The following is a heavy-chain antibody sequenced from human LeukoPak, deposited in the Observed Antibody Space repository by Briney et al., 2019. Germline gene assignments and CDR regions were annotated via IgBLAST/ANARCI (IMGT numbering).Heavy chain of an antibody. CDR3: ARAPYSTSWYSDY. Sequence: GGSLRLSCAASGFTFSDYYMSWIRQTPGKGLEWVSYISSTSTFTNYADSVKGRLTISRDNAKNSLYLQMNSLRGEDTAVYYCARAPYSTSWYSDYWGQGTLVTVSS. J-gene: IGHJ4*02. D-gene: IGHD6-13*01. CDR1: GFTFSDYY. CDR2: ISSTSTFT. V-gene: IGHV3-11*06.